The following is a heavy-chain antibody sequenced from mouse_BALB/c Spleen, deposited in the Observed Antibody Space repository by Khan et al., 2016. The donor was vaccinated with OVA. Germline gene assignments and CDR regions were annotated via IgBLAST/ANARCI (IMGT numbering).Heavy chain of an antibody. D-gene: IGHD2-14*01. CDR2: INTYTGEP. J-gene: IGHJ2*01. V-gene: IGHV9-3-1*01. CDR3: ARYRHDDYFDY. CDR1: GYTFTNYG. Sequence: QIQLVQSGPELKKPGETVKISCKASGYTFTNYGMNWVKQAPGKGLKWMGWINTYTGEPAYSDDFKGRFAFSLETSARTAYLQINSLKTEDTATYFCARYRHDDYFDYWGQGTTLTVSS.